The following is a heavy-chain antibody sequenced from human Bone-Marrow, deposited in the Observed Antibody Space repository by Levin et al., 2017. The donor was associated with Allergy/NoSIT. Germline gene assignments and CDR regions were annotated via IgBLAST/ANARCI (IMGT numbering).Heavy chain of an antibody. Sequence: ASVKVSCKASGYTFTSYDINWVRQATGQGLEWMGWMNPNSGNTGYAQKFQGRVTMTRNTSISTAYMELSSLRSEDTAVYYCARGPLLWFGELLRGYYYYGMDGWGQGTTVTVSS. J-gene: IGHJ6*02. CDR3: ARGPLLWFGELLRGYYYYGMDG. CDR2: MNPNSGNT. D-gene: IGHD3-10*01. CDR1: GYTFTSYD. V-gene: IGHV1-8*01.